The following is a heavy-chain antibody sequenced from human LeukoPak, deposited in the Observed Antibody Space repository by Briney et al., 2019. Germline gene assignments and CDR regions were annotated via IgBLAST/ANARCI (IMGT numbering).Heavy chain of an antibody. Sequence: GASVKVSCKASGYTFTGYYLHWVRQAPGQGLEWMGWINPNSGGTNYAQKFQGRVTMTRDTSISTAYMELSRLRSDDTAVYYRARGAPYYYYDMDVWGQGTTVTVSS. CDR1: GYTFTGYY. V-gene: IGHV1-2*02. CDR2: INPNSGGT. D-gene: IGHD3-16*01. J-gene: IGHJ6*02. CDR3: ARGAPYYYYDMDV.